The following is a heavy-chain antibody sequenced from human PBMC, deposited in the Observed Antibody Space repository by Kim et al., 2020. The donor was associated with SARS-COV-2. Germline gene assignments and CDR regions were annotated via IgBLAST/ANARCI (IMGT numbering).Heavy chain of an antibody. Sequence: GGSLRLSCVASGLNFNTYDMHWVRQLTGGRLEWVSTIHSSGKTFYSDSVKGRCTVSRDNAKNSFHLQMSSLRAGDTAKYYCGRGGGTSWFDYYYGVDVWGQGTAVTVSS. V-gene: IGHV3-13*01. J-gene: IGHJ6*02. CDR3: GRGGGTSWFDYYYGVDV. CDR2: IHSSGKT. D-gene: IGHD3-10*01. CDR1: GLNFNTYD.